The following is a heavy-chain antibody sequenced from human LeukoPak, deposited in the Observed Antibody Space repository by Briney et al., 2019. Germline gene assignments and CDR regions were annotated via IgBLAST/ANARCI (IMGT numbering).Heavy chain of an antibody. CDR2: MSGDGGTM. CDR3: SRGRYGSY. D-gene: IGHD6-19*01. Sequence: PGGSLRLSCVASGFTFSDYYMSWIRQTPGKGLEWISYMSGDGGTMYYADSVKGRFAISRDNAKKSVYLQMNSLRADDTAVYYCSRGRYGSYWGPGTLVTVSS. V-gene: IGHV3-11*01. J-gene: IGHJ4*02. CDR1: GFTFSDYY.